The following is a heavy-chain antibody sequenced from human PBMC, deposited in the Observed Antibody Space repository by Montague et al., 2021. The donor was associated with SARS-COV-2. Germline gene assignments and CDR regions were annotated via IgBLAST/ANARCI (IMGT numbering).Heavy chain of an antibody. V-gene: IGHV4-59*08. CDR1: GDSISSYY. CDR2: IYDSGNV. Sequence: SETLSLTCTVSGDSISSYYWTWIRQPPGRGLEWIAYIYDSGNVDYNPSLKSRVPILVDTSKTQFTLNLSAVTAADTAVYYCSAQTDYYYYSLDVWGQGTTATVS. J-gene: IGHJ6*02. CDR3: SAQTDYYYYSLDV.